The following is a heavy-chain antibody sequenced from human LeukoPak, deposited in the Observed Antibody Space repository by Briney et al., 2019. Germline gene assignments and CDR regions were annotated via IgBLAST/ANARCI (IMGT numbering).Heavy chain of an antibody. CDR3: AKVPHSWGLFDS. J-gene: IGHJ4*02. CDR1: GFTFSSYG. Sequence: PGRSLRLSCAASGFTFSSYGMHWVRQAPGKGLEWVAFIRDDGSTRYYADSVKGQFTVSRDNSKNMLYLQMDSLRTEDTAVYYCAKVPHSWGLFDSWGQGTLVTVSS. D-gene: IGHD3-16*01. CDR2: IRDDGSTR. V-gene: IGHV3-30*02.